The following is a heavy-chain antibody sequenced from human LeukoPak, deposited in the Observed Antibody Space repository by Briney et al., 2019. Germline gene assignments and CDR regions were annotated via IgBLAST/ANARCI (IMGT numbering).Heavy chain of an antibody. V-gene: IGHV3-11*01. Sequence: GGALRLSCAASGFSLSDFYMSWIRQAPGMGLEWISYIGTRSNPIYYAYSVKGRFTISRDDAKNSLYLQMNSLRDEDSAVYFCAREARGSGRVSDYWSQGSLVTVSS. J-gene: IGHJ4*02. D-gene: IGHD1-26*01. CDR2: IGTRSNPI. CDR3: AREARGSGRVSDY. CDR1: GFSLSDFY.